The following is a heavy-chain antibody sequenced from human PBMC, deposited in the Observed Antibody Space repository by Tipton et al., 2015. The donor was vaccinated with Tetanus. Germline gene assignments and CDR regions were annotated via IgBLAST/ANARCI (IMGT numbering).Heavy chain of an antibody. CDR3: ARVEDLWSFVIDY. D-gene: IGHD2-21*01. CDR1: GASISNNFFY. CDR2: IHFGGDT. J-gene: IGHJ4*02. V-gene: IGHV4-39*02. Sequence: TLSLTCTVSGASISNNFFYWGWIRQSPGRGLEWIGTIHFGGDTAYNPSLRSRVTISVDTSRNHVSLKMTSVTTADTAVYFCARVEDLWSFVIDYWGPGTHVTVSS.